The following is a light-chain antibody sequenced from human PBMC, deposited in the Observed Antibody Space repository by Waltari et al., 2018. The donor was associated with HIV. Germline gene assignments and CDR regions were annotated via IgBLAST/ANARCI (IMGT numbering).Light chain of an antibody. V-gene: IGLV1-47*01. Sequence: QSVLTQPPSASGTPGQRVPISCSGSSSTIGNDNVYWYQQLPGTAPKLLIHKNYQRPSGVPDRFAGSKSGTSASLAISGLRSEDEADYYCVGWDASLSAYVFGTGTKVTIL. CDR1: SSTIGNDN. J-gene: IGLJ1*01. CDR2: KNY. CDR3: VGWDASLSAYV.